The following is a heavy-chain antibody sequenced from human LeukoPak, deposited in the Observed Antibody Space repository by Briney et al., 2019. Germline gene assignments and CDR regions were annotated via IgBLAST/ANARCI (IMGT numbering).Heavy chain of an antibody. V-gene: IGHV3-23*01. Sequence: PGGSLRISCAASGFTFSSYAMSWVRQAPGKGLEWVSAISGSGGSTYYADSVKGRFTISRDNSKNTLYLQMNSLRAEDTAVYYCAKSLLWFGEFDNWFDPWGQGTLVTVSS. CDR1: GFTFSSYA. D-gene: IGHD3-10*01. CDR3: AKSLLWFGEFDNWFDP. J-gene: IGHJ5*02. CDR2: ISGSGGST.